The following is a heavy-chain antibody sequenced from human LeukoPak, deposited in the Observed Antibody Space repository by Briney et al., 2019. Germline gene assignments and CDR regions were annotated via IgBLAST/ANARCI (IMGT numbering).Heavy chain of an antibody. J-gene: IGHJ4*02. V-gene: IGHV3-9*01. CDR3: AKDHSDYYDSSGYYDY. Sequence: PGRSLRLSCAASGFTFDDYAMHWVRQAPGKGLEWVSGISWNSGSIGYADSVKGRFTISRDNAKNSLYLQMNSPRAEDTALYYCAKDHSDYYDSSGYYDYWGQGTLVTVSS. D-gene: IGHD3-22*01. CDR1: GFTFDDYA. CDR2: ISWNSGSI.